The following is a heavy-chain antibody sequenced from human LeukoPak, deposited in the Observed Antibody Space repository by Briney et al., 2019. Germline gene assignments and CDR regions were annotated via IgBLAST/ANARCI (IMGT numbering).Heavy chain of an antibody. V-gene: IGHV3-23*01. CDR3: AKRLAAET. D-gene: IGHD3-22*01. Sequence: PGGSLRLSCAASGFTFSSHAMSWVRQAPGKGLEWVSAISDSGRDTSYAGSVKGRFTISRDNSKNTLYLQMNSLRAEDTAVYYCAKRLAAETWGQGTLVTVSS. J-gene: IGHJ5*02. CDR2: ISDSGRDT. CDR1: GFTFSSHA.